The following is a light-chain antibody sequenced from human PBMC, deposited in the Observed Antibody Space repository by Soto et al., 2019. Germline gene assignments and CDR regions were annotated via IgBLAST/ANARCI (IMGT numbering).Light chain of an antibody. Sequence: QSVLTQSSSASASLGSSVKLTCTLSSGHSSYIIAWHQQQPGKAPRYLMKLEGSGSYNKGSGVPDRFSGSSSGADRYLIISNLQFEDEADYYCETWDSNFWVFGGGTKVTVL. CDR2: LEGSGSY. CDR3: ETWDSNFWV. V-gene: IGLV4-60*02. CDR1: SGHSSYI. J-gene: IGLJ3*02.